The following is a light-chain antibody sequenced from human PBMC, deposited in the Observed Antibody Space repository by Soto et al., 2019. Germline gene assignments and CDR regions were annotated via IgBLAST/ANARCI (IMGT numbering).Light chain of an antibody. J-gene: IGKJ2*01. V-gene: IGKV3-11*01. Sequence: EIVLTQSPATLSLSPGERATLSCRASQSVSSYLAWYQQKPGQAPRLLIYDASNRATSIPARFSGSRSGTDFTRNIRILEHEDVAVYYSQQCSNWVYTFGQGTKLEIK. CDR3: QQCSNWVYT. CDR1: QSVSSY. CDR2: DAS.